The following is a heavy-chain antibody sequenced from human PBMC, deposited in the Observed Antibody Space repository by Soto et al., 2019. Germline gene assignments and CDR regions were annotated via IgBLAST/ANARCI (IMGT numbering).Heavy chain of an antibody. CDR2: INHSGST. CDR3: ARGRGIAAAIDY. V-gene: IGHV4-34*01. CDR1: GGSFSGYY. Sequence: QVQLQQWGAGLLKPSETLSLTCAVYGGSFSGYYWSWIRQPPGKGLEWIGEINHSGSTNYNPSLKSRVTISVDTSKNQFSLKLSSVTAADTAVYYCARGRGIAAAIDYWGQGTLVTVSS. D-gene: IGHD6-13*01. J-gene: IGHJ4*02.